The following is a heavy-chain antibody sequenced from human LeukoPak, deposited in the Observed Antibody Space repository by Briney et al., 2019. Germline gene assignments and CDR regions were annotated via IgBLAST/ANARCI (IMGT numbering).Heavy chain of an antibody. J-gene: IGHJ4*02. Sequence: ASVKVSCKASGYSFSSYGISWVRQAPGQGLEWMGWISGYNGNTNYAQKLQGRVTLTTDTSTSTAYMELRSLRSDDTAVYYCARDRVLLPQEFDYWGQGTLVTVSS. CDR2: ISGYNGNT. CDR3: ARDRVLLPQEFDY. CDR1: GYSFSSYG. V-gene: IGHV1-18*01. D-gene: IGHD3-10*01.